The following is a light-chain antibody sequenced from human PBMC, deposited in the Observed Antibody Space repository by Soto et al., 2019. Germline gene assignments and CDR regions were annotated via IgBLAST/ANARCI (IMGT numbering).Light chain of an antibody. V-gene: IGKV3-15*01. CDR1: QSVSSN. CDR3: QQYNSWHTWT. J-gene: IGKJ1*01. Sequence: EIVMTQSPATRSLSPGERATLSCRASQSVSSNLAWYQQKPGQAPMLLIYGASTRATGIPARFSGSGSGTEFTLPISSLQPEDFSVYYCQQYNSWHTWTFGQGTKVDIK. CDR2: GAS.